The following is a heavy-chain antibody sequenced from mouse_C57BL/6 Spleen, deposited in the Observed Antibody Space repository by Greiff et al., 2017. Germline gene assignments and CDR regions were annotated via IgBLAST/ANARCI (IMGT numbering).Heavy chain of an antibody. D-gene: IGHD4-1*01. J-gene: IGHJ4*01. CDR3: TRGLGRRAMDY. CDR2: IDPETGGT. CDR1: GYTFTDYE. Sequence: LVESGAELVRPGASVTLSCKASGYTFTDYEMHWVKQTPVHGLEWIGAIDPETGGTAYNQKFKGKAILTADKSSSTAYMALRRLTSEDSAVYYCTRGLGRRAMDYWGQGTSVTVSS. V-gene: IGHV1-15*01.